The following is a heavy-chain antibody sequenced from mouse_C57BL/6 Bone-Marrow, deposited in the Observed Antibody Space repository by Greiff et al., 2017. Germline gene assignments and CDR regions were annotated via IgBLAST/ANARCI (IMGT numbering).Heavy chain of an antibody. J-gene: IGHJ2*01. CDR1: GFNIKDDY. D-gene: IGHD2-3*01. V-gene: IGHV14-4*01. CDR2: IDPENGDT. CDR3: TTGDDGYYFYYFDY. Sequence: VQLQQSGAELVRPGASVKLSCTASGFNIKDDYMHWVKQRPEQGLEWIGWIDPENGDTEYASKFQGKATIPADTSSNTAYLQLSSLTSEDTAVYYCTTGDDGYYFYYFDYWGQGTTLTVSS.